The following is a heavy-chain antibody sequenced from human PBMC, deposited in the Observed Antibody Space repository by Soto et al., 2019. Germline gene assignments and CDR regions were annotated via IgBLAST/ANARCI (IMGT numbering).Heavy chain of an antibody. D-gene: IGHD3-9*01. CDR1: GFSLSTSGVG. CDR3: AHSIRYFDWLHRYFDY. J-gene: IGHJ4*02. Sequence: QITLKESGPTLVKPTQTLTLTCTFSGFSLSTSGVGVGWIRQPPGKALEWLALIYWDDDKRYSPSLKSRLTITKDTAKNQVVLTMTNLDPVDTATYYCAHSIRYFDWLHRYFDYWGQGTLVTVSS. CDR2: IYWDDDK. V-gene: IGHV2-5*02.